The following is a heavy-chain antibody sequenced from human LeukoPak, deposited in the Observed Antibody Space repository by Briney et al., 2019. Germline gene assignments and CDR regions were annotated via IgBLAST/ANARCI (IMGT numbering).Heavy chain of an antibody. J-gene: IGHJ6*03. V-gene: IGHV3-21*04. CDR3: ARSARRDGYILDHYYMDV. Sequence: PGGSLRLSCAASGFTFSSYSMNWVRQAPGKGLEWVSSISSSSSYIYYADSVKGRFTISRDNAKNSLYLQMNSLRAEDTAVYYCARSARRDGYILDHYYMDVWGKGTTVTISS. CDR1: GFTFSSYS. CDR2: ISSSSSYI. D-gene: IGHD5-24*01.